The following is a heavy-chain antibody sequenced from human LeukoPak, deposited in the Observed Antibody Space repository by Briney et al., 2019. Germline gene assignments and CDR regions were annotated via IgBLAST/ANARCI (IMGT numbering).Heavy chain of an antibody. CDR2: IKSKIDGGTT. CDR3: ATVQFARTMSVDY. V-gene: IGHV3-15*01. J-gene: IGHJ4*02. Sequence: GGSVRLSCAASGFTFSDHYMDWVRQAPGKGLEWVGRIKSKIDGGTTDYAAPVKGRFTVSRDDSKNTLYLQMNSLKTEDTAVYYCATVQFARTMSVDYWGQGTLVTVSS. D-gene: IGHD3-10*01. CDR1: GFTFSDHY.